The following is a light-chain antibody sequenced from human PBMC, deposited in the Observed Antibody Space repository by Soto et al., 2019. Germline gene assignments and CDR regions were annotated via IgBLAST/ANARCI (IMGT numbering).Light chain of an antibody. CDR3: QQYNTYSAT. V-gene: IGKV1-5*01. Sequence: DIQMTQSPSTLSASVGDSVIITCRASQNIASWLAWYQQTPGKAPKLLIYGASTSESGVPSRFSGSGSGTEFTLTIRSLQPGDFATYYCQQYNTYSATFGQGTGLEIK. CDR2: GAS. J-gene: IGKJ5*01. CDR1: QNIASW.